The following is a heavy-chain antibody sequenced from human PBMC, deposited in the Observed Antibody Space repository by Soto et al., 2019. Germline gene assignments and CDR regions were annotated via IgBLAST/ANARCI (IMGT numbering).Heavy chain of an antibody. D-gene: IGHD7-27*01. J-gene: IGHJ2*01. CDR3: ARPRTTSLGLTPDWYFDL. CDR1: GGTLSIYA. V-gene: IGHV1-69*13. CDR2: IIPIFGTA. Sequence: ASVKLSCTASGGTLSIYAISWVRQAPGQGLEWMGGIIPIFGTANYAQKFQGRVTITADESTSTAYMELSSLRSEDTAVYYCARPRTTSLGLTPDWYFDLWGRGTLVTVSS.